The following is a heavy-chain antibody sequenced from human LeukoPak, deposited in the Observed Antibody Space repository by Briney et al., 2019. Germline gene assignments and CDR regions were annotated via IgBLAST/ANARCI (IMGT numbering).Heavy chain of an antibody. D-gene: IGHD1-14*01. CDR3: AKDPWSPPDYYYYGMDV. J-gene: IGHJ6*02. CDR2: ISYDGSNK. CDR1: GFTFSSYG. V-gene: IGHV3-30*18. Sequence: GGSLRLSCAASGFTFSSYGMHWVRQAPGKGLEWVAVISYDGSNKYYADSVKGRFTISRDNSKNTLYLQMNSLRAEDTAVYYCAKDPWSPPDYYYYGMDVWGQGTTVTVSS.